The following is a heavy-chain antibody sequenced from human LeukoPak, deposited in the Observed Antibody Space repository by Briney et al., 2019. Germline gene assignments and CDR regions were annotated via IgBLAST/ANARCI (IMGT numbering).Heavy chain of an antibody. V-gene: IGHV4-38-2*02. CDR2: FYHSGST. Sequence: SEPLSLTCTVSVYSIYSGYYWGWIRQPPGKGLELIGCFYHSGSTYNNPSLKSRVTISVDTSKNQFSLKLSSVTAADTAVYYCARVLKGRAPFDYWGQGTLVTVSS. CDR1: VYSIYSGYY. J-gene: IGHJ4*02. CDR3: ARVLKGRAPFDY.